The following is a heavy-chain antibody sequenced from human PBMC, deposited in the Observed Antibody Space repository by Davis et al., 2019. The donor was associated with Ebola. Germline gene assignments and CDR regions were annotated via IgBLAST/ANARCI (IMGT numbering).Heavy chain of an antibody. J-gene: IGHJ5*02. CDR1: GYTFTSYY. CDR2: INPSGGST. Sequence: ASVKVSCKASGYTFTSYYMHWVRQAPGQGLEWMGIINPSGGSTSYAQKFQGRVTMTRDTSTSTVYMELSSLRAEDTAVYYCARVARLRFLEWLLYGWFDPWGQGTLVTVSS. V-gene: IGHV1-46*01. D-gene: IGHD3-3*01. CDR3: ARVARLRFLEWLLYGWFDP.